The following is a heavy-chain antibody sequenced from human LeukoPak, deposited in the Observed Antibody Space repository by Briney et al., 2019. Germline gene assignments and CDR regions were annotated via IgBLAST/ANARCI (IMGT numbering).Heavy chain of an antibody. CDR1: GDSIRSSSYS. CDR2: IYYSGRP. D-gene: IGHD6-13*01. J-gene: IGHJ4*02. V-gene: IGHV4-39*07. CDR3: ARGVVAAAGRTFDF. Sequence: SETLSLTCTVSGDSIRSSSYSWGWIRQPPGKGLEWIGNIYYSGRPYYNPSLKSRVTMSVDTSKNQFSLKLSSVTAADTAVYYCARGVVAAAGRTFDFWGQGTLVTVSS.